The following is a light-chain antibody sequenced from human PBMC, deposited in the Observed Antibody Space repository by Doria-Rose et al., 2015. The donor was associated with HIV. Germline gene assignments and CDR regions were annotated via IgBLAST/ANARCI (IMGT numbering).Light chain of an antibody. Sequence: SSELTQEPAVSVALGQTVRITCQGDSLRNFYASWYQQKPGQAPILVIYGKNNRPSGIPDRFSGSSSGNTSSLTITGAQAEDEADYYCNSRDSSQRVFGGGTSLTVL. J-gene: IGLJ3*02. V-gene: IGLV3-19*01. CDR3: NSRDSSQRV. CDR2: GKN. CDR1: SLRNFY.